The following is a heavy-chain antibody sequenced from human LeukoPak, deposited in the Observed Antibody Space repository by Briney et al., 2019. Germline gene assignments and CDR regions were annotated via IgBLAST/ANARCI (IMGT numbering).Heavy chain of an antibody. Sequence: ASVKVSCKASGYTFTSYGISWVRQAPGQGLEWMGWINPNSGGTNYAQKFQGRVTMTRDTSISTAYMELSRLRSDDTAVYYCARDQVGATPERNAFDIWGQGTMVTVSS. CDR1: GYTFTSYG. CDR2: INPNSGGT. CDR3: ARDQVGATPERNAFDI. V-gene: IGHV1-2*02. D-gene: IGHD1-26*01. J-gene: IGHJ3*02.